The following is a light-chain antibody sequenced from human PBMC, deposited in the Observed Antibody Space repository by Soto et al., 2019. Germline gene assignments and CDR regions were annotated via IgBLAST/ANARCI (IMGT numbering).Light chain of an antibody. V-gene: IGLV2-14*01. J-gene: IGLJ3*02. CDR1: SNDVGAFNY. Sequence: QSALTQPASVSGSPGQSITISCTGTSNDVGAFNYVSWYQQHPGKAPKVIIYEVINRPSGVSNRFSGSKSDNTASLTISGLQAEDEADYYCNSYTTTSARVFGGGTKLTVL. CDR2: EVI. CDR3: NSYTTTSARV.